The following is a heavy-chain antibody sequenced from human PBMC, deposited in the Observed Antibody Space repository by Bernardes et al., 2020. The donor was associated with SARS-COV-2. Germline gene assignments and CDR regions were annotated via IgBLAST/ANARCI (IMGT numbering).Heavy chain of an antibody. CDR2: IYYSGST. CDR3: ARPNPTYYYGSGSYYNNYGMDV. CDR1: GGSISSSSYY. Sequence: SETLSLTCTVSGGSISSSSYYWGWIRQPPGKGLEWIGSIYYSGSTYYNPSLKSRVTISVDTSKNQFSLKLSSVTAADTAVYYCARPNPTYYYGSGSYYNNYGMDVWGQGTTVTVSS. J-gene: IGHJ6*02. D-gene: IGHD3-10*01. V-gene: IGHV4-39*01.